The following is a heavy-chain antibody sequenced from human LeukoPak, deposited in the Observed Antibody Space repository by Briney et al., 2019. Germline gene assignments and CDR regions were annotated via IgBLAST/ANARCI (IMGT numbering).Heavy chain of an antibody. CDR1: GGSFSGYY. V-gene: IGHV4-34*01. Sequence: SETLSLTCAVYGGSFSGYYRSWIRQPPGKGLEWIGEINHSGSTNYNPSLKSRVTISVDTSKNQFSLKLSSVTAADTAVYYCARLRGFRRNWFDPWGQGTLVTVSS. CDR2: INHSGST. J-gene: IGHJ5*02. CDR3: ARLRGFRRNWFDP.